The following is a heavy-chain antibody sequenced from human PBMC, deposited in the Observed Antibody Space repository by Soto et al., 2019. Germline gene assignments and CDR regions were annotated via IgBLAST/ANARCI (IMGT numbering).Heavy chain of an antibody. V-gene: IGHV3-49*04. Sequence: PGGSLRLSCTGSEFSFGDYAMTWVRQAQGKGLEWVACIRGKAYGGAVEYAASVKGRFTISRDDSKSIAYLQMDSLKREDSGVYYCTRWYSSRGNSPHQAMDVWGQGTTVTVSS. J-gene: IGHJ6*02. CDR2: IRGKAYGGAV. D-gene: IGHD2-2*01. CDR1: EFSFGDYA. CDR3: TRWYSSRGNSPHQAMDV.